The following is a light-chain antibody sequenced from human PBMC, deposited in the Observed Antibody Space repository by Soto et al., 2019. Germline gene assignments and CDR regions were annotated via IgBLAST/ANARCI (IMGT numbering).Light chain of an antibody. V-gene: IGKV3-20*01. Sequence: EFVLTQSPGTLSLSPGERATLSCRASERISSSFLAWYQQKPGQAPRLLIYGASSRATGIPDRFSGSGSGTDFPLTISRLEPEDFAVYYCQRYGSSPPLPFGGGTKVEIK. CDR3: QRYGSSPPLP. CDR1: ERISSSF. CDR2: GAS. J-gene: IGKJ4*01.